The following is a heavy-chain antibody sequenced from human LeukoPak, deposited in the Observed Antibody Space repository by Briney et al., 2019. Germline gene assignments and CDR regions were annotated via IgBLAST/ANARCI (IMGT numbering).Heavy chain of an antibody. CDR2: IYSGGST. V-gene: IGHV3-66*01. Sequence: GGSLRLSCAASGFTVSSNYMSWVRQAPGKGLEWVSVIYSGGSTYYADSVKSRFTISRDNSKNTLYLQMNSLRAEDTAVYYCARGGVVVVTYAFDIWGQGTMVTVSS. CDR3: ARGGVVVVTYAFDI. J-gene: IGHJ3*02. CDR1: GFTVSSNY. D-gene: IGHD2-15*01.